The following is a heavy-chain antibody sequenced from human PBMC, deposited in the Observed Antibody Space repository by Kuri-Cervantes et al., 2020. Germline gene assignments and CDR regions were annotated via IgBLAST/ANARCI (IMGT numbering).Heavy chain of an antibody. J-gene: IGHJ6*02. D-gene: IGHD3-22*01. CDR3: AREGYYDSSGYYYESHYYGMDV. Sequence: LRLSCAVSGGSISSGGYSWSWVRQPPGKGLEWIGYIYHSGSTYYNPSLKSRVTISVDRSKNQFSLKLSSVTAADTAVYYCAREGYYDSSGYYYESHYYGMDVWGQGTTVTVSS. CDR1: GGSISSGGYS. CDR2: IYHSGST. V-gene: IGHV4-30-2*01.